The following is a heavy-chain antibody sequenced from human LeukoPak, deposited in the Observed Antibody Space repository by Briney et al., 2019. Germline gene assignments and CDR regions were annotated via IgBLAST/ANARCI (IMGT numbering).Heavy chain of an antibody. CDR3: AKRSLTGRISSGGMDV. V-gene: IGHV3-23*01. D-gene: IGHD3-9*01. CDR1: GFTFSSYA. J-gene: IGHJ6*02. Sequence: RGSLRLSCAASGFTFSSYAMNWVRQAPGKGLEWVSAISGSGGSTYYAGSVKGRFTISRDNSKNTLSLQMNSLRAEDTAVYYCAKRSLTGRISSGGMDVWGQGTTVTVSS. CDR2: ISGSGGST.